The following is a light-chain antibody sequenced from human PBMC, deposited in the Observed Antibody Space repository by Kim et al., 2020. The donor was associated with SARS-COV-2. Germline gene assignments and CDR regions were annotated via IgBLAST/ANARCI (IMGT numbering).Light chain of an antibody. V-gene: IGLV2-14*01. Sequence: LTQPASVSGSPGQSITISCTGTSSDIGAYNYVSWYQQHTGKAPKLMIYDVSKRPSGVSNRFSGSKSGNTASLTISGLQAEDEADYYCSSYTGRVVFGGGTKVAVL. CDR3: SSYTGRVV. J-gene: IGLJ2*01. CDR1: SSDIGAYNY. CDR2: DVS.